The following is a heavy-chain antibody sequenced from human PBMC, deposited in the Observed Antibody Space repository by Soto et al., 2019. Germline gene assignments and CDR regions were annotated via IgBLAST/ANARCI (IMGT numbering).Heavy chain of an antibody. CDR3: AREITAPYSYYYGMDV. Sequence: EVQLVETGGGLIQPGGSLRLSCAASGFTVSSNYMSWVRQAPGKGLEWVSVIYSGGSTYYADSVKGRFTISRDNSKNTLYLQMTGPKAEDTAAYYCAREITAPYSYYYGMDVWGQGTTVTVSS. J-gene: IGHJ6*02. CDR1: GFTVSSNY. V-gene: IGHV3-53*02. D-gene: IGHD3-16*01. CDR2: IYSGGST.